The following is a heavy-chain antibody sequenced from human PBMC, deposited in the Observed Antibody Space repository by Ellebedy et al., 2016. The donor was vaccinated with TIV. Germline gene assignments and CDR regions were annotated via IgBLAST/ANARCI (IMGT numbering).Heavy chain of an antibody. Sequence: GGSLRLSXVASELTFTHYAMNWVRQAPGKGLEWVSLISGIGRDTKYADSVKGRFTISRDISKNTLYLQMNSLRVEDTAVYYCVKSSGSSWGIFDHWGQGTLVTVSS. CDR3: VKSSGSSWGIFDH. D-gene: IGHD6-13*01. CDR1: ELTFTHYA. V-gene: IGHV3-23*01. J-gene: IGHJ4*02. CDR2: ISGIGRDT.